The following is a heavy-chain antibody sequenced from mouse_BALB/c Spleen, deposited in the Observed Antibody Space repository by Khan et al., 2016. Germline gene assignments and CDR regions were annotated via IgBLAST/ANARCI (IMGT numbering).Heavy chain of an antibody. Sequence: QFQLVQSGPDLKKPGETVKISCKASGYAFTNYGMNWVKQAPGKGLEWMGWIDTYSGESTYADDFKGRFAYSLETSASTAYLQIISLKNEDRATYLCARRRQLDHDYAMDYWGQGTSVTVSS. D-gene: IGHD6-1*01. J-gene: IGHJ4*01. CDR3: ARRRQLDHDYAMDY. V-gene: IGHV9-1*02. CDR2: IDTYSGES. CDR1: GYAFTNYG.